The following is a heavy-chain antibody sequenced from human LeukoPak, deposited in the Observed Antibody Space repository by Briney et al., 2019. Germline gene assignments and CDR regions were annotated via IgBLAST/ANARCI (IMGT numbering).Heavy chain of an antibody. J-gene: IGHJ4*02. V-gene: IGHV3-7*03. D-gene: IGHD5-18*01. CDR2: IKQDGSEK. CDR1: GFTFSSYW. CDR3: ARDSNPRYSYGPTFDY. Sequence: GGSLRLSCAASGFTFSSYWMSWVRQAPGKGLEWVANIKQDGSEKYYVDSVKGRFTISRDNAKNSLYLQMNSLRAEDTAVYYCARDSNPRYSYGPTFDYWGQGTLVTVSS.